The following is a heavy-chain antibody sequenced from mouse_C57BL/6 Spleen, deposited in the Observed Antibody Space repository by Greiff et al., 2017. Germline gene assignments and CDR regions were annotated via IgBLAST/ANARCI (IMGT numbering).Heavy chain of an antibody. CDR1: GYTFTSYG. J-gene: IGHJ2*01. CDR2: IYPRSGNT. D-gene: IGHD2-1*01. Sequence: VQLQQSGAELARPGASVKLSCKASGYTFTSYGISWVKQRTGPGLEWIGEIYPRSGNTYYNEKFKGKATLTADKSSSTAYMELRSLTSEDSAVYFCARSDGNYRFFDYWGQGTTLTVSS. V-gene: IGHV1-81*01. CDR3: ARSDGNYRFFDY.